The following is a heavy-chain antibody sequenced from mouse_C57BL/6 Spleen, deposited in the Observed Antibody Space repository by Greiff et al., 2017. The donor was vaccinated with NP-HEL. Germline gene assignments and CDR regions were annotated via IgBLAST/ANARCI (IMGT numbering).Heavy chain of an antibody. CDR3: ASIYYYGSSTLFDY. V-gene: IGHV1-59*01. D-gene: IGHD1-1*01. CDR2: IDPSDSYT. CDR1: GYTFTGYW. J-gene: IGHJ2*01. Sequence: QVQLQQPGAELVRPGTSVKLSCKASGYTFTGYWMHWVKQRPGQGLEWIGVIDPSDSYTNYNQKFKGKATLTVDTSSSTAYMQLSSLTSEDSAVYYCASIYYYGSSTLFDYWGQGTTLTVSS.